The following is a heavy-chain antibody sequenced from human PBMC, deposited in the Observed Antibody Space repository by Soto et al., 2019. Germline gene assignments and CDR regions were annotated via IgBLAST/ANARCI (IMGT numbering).Heavy chain of an antibody. CDR3: ARVYKDYYDSSGYSGSFDI. CDR1: GGTFSSYA. J-gene: IGHJ3*02. Sequence: ASVKVSCKASGGTFSSYAISWVRQAPGQGLEWMGGIIPIFGTANYAQKFQGRVTITADESTSTAYMELSSLRSEDTAVYYCARVYKDYYDSSGYSGSFDIWGQGTMVTVSS. D-gene: IGHD3-22*01. CDR2: IIPIFGTA. V-gene: IGHV1-69*13.